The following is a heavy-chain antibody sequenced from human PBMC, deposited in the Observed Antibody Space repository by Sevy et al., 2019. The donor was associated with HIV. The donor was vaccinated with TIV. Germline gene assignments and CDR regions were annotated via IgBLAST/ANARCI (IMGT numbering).Heavy chain of an antibody. Sequence: SETLSLTCTVSGGSISSYYWSWIRQPPGKGLEWIGYIYYSGSTNYNPSLKSRVTISVDTSKNQFSRKLSSVTAADTAVYYCARDMGIAAAGTRGGFDYWGQGTLVTVSS. D-gene: IGHD6-13*01. CDR1: GGSISSYY. V-gene: IGHV4-59*01. J-gene: IGHJ4*02. CDR3: ARDMGIAAAGTRGGFDY. CDR2: IYYSGST.